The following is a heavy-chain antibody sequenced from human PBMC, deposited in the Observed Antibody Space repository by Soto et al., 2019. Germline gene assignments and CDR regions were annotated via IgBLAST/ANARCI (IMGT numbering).Heavy chain of an antibody. Sequence: QVQLVQSGAEVKKPGSSVKVSCKASGGSFSSDAISWVRQAPGHGLEWMGGIISIFNTANYAQMFHGRVTITAEESSTTAYMELSSLRSEDTAVYYCARSRCSNCVCYNRSPDLDVWGPGTTVIVSS. CDR3: ARSRCSNCVCYNRSPDLDV. CDR2: IISIFNTA. CDR1: GGSFSSDA. J-gene: IGHJ6*02. V-gene: IGHV1-69*01. D-gene: IGHD2-8*01.